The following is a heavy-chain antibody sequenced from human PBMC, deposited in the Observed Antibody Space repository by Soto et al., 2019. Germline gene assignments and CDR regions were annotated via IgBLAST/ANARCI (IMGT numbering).Heavy chain of an antibody. J-gene: IGHJ3*01. CDR3: ARGLATLPVFAFDV. Sequence: SGPTLVNPTQTLTLTCSFSGFSLSTSGVGVGWVRQPPGKALEWLALIYWSGDEHYRPSLKSRLTITKATSKNQVVLIMTDMGPMDTATYYCARGLATLPVFAFDVWGQETTFTVSS. CDR2: IYWSGDE. D-gene: IGHD6-6*01. V-gene: IGHV2-5*01. CDR1: GFSLSTSGVG.